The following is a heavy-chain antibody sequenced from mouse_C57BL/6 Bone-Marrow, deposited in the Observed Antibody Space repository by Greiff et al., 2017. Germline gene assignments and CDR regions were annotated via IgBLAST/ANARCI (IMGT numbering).Heavy chain of an antibody. CDR1: GYTFTSYG. V-gene: IGHV1-81*01. Sequence: QVQLQQSGAELARPGASVKLSCKASGYTFTSYGISWVKQRTGQGLEWIGEIYPRSGNTSYNEKFKGKATLTADKSSSTAYMELRSLTSGDAEVYGCTRVYLLRDYWGQGTTLTVSS. CDR3: TRVYLLRDY. D-gene: IGHD2-1*01. J-gene: IGHJ2*01. CDR2: IYPRSGNT.